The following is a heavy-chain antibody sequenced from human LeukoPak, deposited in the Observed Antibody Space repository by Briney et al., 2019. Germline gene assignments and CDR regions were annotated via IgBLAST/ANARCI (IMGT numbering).Heavy chain of an antibody. V-gene: IGHV5-51*01. CDR1: GYSFTSYW. CDR3: ARHSYYYDSSGYLPRPYYFDY. J-gene: IGHJ4*02. CDR2: IYPGDSDT. Sequence: GESLKISCKGSGYSFTSYWIGWVRQMPGKGLEWMGIIYPGDSDTRYSPSFQGQVTISADKSISTAYLQWSSLKASDTAMYYCARHSYYYDSSGYLPRPYYFDYWDQGTQVTVSS. D-gene: IGHD3-22*01.